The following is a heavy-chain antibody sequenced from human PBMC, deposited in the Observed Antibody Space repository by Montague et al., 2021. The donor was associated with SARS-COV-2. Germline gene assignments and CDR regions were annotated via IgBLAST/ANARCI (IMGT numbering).Heavy chain of an antibody. CDR1: GASITTYY. V-gene: IGHV4-59*13. D-gene: IGHD1/OR15-1a*01. Sequence: SETLSLTCAVSGASITTYYWSWIRQPPGQGLEWIGHIYYNEKTNYNPSLKSRVTISMDTPKNHFSLKVTSVTAAGTALYFCAGGQQMNYFDFWGQATLVTVSP. J-gene: IGHJ4*02. CDR2: IYYNEKT. CDR3: AGGQQMNYFDF.